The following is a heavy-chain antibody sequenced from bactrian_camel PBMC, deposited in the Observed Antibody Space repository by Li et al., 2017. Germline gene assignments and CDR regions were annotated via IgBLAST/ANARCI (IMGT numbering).Heavy chain of an antibody. CDR1: GNSRTRYC. CDR2: IDNDGNT. Sequence: QLVESGGGSVQAGGSLRLACVATGNSRTRYCMGWFRQAPGKGREAVASIDNDGNTKYAASVQGRFSISQDKAKNTLFLQMNSLKPEDTAMYYCAAHFVCFRPPPLHPSHYNVWGQGTQVTVS. J-gene: IGHJ4*01. CDR3: AAHFVCFRPPPLHPSHYNV. D-gene: IGHD1*01. V-gene: IGHV3S53*01.